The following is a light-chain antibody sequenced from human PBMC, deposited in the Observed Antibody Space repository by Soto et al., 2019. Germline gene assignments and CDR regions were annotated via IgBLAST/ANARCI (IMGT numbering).Light chain of an antibody. Sequence: TQSPRTLSLSPGERATLSCRSSQSVTSTYLAWYQQKPGQAPRLLIYGASSRATGVPARFSGSGSGTDFTLTISSLQAADFAVYHCQHDNIWPITFAEGARLEIK. CDR3: QHDNIWPIT. CDR1: QSVTSTY. J-gene: IGKJ5*01. CDR2: GAS. V-gene: IGKV3D-7*01.